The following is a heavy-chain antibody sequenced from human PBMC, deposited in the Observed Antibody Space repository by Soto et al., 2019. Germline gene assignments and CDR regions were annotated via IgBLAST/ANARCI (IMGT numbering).Heavy chain of an antibody. J-gene: IGHJ6*03. Sequence: SETLSLTCTVSGGSISSYYWSWIRQPLGKGLEWIGYIYYSGSTNYNPSLKSRVTISVDTSKNQFSLKLSSVTAADTAVYYCAREERMYYDFWSGYYPYYYMDVWGKGTTVTVSS. CDR2: IYYSGST. CDR1: GGSISSYY. D-gene: IGHD3-3*01. CDR3: AREERMYYDFWSGYYPYYYMDV. V-gene: IGHV4-59*01.